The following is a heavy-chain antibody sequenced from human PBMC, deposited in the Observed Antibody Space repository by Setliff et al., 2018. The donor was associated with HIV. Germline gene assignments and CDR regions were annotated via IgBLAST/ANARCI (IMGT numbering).Heavy chain of an antibody. V-gene: IGHV4-59*01. D-gene: IGHD3-3*01. CDR1: GGSFSGYY. CDR2: IYYSGST. Sequence: SETLSLTCSVSGGSFSGYYWSWIRQPPGKGLEWIGYIYYSGSTNYNPSLKSRVTISVDTSKNQFSLKLTSVTAADTAIYYCARGVNFDYWGQGTQVTVSS. J-gene: IGHJ4*02. CDR3: ARGVNFDY.